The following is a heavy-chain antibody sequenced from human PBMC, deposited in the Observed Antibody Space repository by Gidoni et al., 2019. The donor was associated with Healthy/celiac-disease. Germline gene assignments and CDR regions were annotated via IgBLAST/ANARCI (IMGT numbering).Heavy chain of an antibody. V-gene: IGHV4-61*01. J-gene: IGHJ4*02. CDR3: ARGPGVVDYFDY. CDR2: IYYSGST. CDR1: GGSVSSGSYY. Sequence: QVQLQESGPGLVKPSETLSLTCTVPGGSVSSGSYYWSWIRQPPGKGLEWIGYIYYSGSTNYNPSLKSRVTISVDTSKNQFSLKLSSVTVADTAVYYCARGPGVVDYFDYWGQGTLVTVSS. D-gene: IGHD3-3*01.